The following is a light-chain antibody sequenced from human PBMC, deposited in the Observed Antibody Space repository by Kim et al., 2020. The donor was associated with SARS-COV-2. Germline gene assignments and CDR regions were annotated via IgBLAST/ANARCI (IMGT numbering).Light chain of an antibody. Sequence: EIVLTQSPATLSLSPGERATLSCRASQSVSGHLAWYQQKSGQAPRLLIYDASNRATGIPGRVSGRGSGTDFTLTISSLEPEDFAVYYCQQGSSWPWTFGQGTKVDIK. CDR2: DAS. CDR3: QQGSSWPWT. V-gene: IGKV3-11*01. CDR1: QSVSGH. J-gene: IGKJ1*01.